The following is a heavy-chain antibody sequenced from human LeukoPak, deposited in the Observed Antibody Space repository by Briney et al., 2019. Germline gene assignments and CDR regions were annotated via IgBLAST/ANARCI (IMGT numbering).Heavy chain of an antibody. CDR2: IYYSGST. CDR1: GGSISSYY. J-gene: IGHJ6*03. CDR3: ARGKLELDYYYYYYMDV. D-gene: IGHD1-7*01. Sequence: SETLSLTCTVSGGSISSYYWSWIRQPPGKGLEWIGYIYYSGSTNYNPSLKSRVTISVDTSKNQFSLKLSSVTAADTAVYYCARGKLELDYYYYYYMDVWGKGTTVTVSS. V-gene: IGHV4-59*01.